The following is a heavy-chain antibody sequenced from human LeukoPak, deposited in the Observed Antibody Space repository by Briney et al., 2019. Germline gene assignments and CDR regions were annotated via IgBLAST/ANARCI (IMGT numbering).Heavy chain of an antibody. CDR2: ISYDGSNK. CDR1: GVTFRTFA. J-gene: IGHJ6*02. V-gene: IGHV3-30*14. CDR3: ARGGYGSGSYDYYFYGMDV. Sequence: GGSLRLSCVASGVTFRTFAMHWVRQAPGKGLEWVAVISYDGSNKYWADSVQGRFTISRDNSKNTVYLQMNRLRPEDTAVYYCARGGYGSGSYDYYFYGMDVWGQGTTVTVSS. D-gene: IGHD3-10*01.